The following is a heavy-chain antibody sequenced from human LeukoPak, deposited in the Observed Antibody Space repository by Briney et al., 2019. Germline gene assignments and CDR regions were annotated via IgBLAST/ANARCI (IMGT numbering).Heavy chain of an antibody. Sequence: GGSLRLSCTASGFTFSSYEMNWVRQAPGKGLEWVSYISSSGSTIYYADSVKGRFTISRDNAKNSLYLQMNSLGAEDTAVYYCAELGITMIGGVWGKGTTVTISS. D-gene: IGHD3-10*02. V-gene: IGHV3-48*03. CDR2: ISSSGSTI. CDR1: GFTFSSYE. CDR3: AELGITMIGGV. J-gene: IGHJ6*04.